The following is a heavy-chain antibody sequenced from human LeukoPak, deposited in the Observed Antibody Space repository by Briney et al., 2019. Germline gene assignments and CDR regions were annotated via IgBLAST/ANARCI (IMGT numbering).Heavy chain of an antibody. J-gene: IGHJ4*02. D-gene: IGHD5-18*01. CDR2: ISSSGNTI. Sequence: GSLRLSCAASGFTLSNYGMKLVRQAPGKGLEWVSYISSSGNTIYYADSVKGRFTISRDNAKNSLFLQMNSLRAEDTAVYYCARGTLIQLWLIDYWGQGTLVTVSS. V-gene: IGHV3-48*01. CDR3: ARGTLIQLWLIDY. CDR1: GFTLSNYG.